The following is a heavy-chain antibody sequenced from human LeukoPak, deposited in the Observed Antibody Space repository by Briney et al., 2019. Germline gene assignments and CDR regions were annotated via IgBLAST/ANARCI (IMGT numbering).Heavy chain of an antibody. Sequence: SETLSLTCTVSGGSISSYYWSWIRQPPGKGLEWIGYIYYSGSTNYNPSLKSRVTISVDTSKNQFSLKLSSVTAADTAVYYCARGFNPYYYGSGSYYLFDYWGQGTLVTVSS. J-gene: IGHJ4*02. CDR1: GGSISSYY. D-gene: IGHD3-10*01. CDR3: ARGFNPYYYGSGSYYLFDY. V-gene: IGHV4-59*01. CDR2: IYYSGST.